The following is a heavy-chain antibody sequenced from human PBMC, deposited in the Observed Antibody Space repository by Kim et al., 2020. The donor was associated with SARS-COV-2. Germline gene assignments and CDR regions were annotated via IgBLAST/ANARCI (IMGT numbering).Heavy chain of an antibody. V-gene: IGHV3-64D*09. Sequence: GSTYYADSVKGRFTIYRDNSKNTLYLQMSSLRAEDTAVYYCVKGTNWNEDWGQGTLVTVSS. J-gene: IGHJ4*02. CDR2: GST. CDR3: VKGTNWNED. D-gene: IGHD1-20*01.